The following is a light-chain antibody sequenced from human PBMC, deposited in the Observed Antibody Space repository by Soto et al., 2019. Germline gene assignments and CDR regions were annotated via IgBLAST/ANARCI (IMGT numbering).Light chain of an antibody. CDR3: QQRSNWPLT. V-gene: IGKV3-11*01. Sequence: EIVLTHSPATLSLSPGERATLSCRASQSVSSYLAWYQQKPGQAPRLLIYDASNRATGIPARFSGSGSGTDFTLTISSLEPEDFAVYYCQQRSNWPLTFGGGTKVEMK. CDR2: DAS. J-gene: IGKJ4*01. CDR1: QSVSSY.